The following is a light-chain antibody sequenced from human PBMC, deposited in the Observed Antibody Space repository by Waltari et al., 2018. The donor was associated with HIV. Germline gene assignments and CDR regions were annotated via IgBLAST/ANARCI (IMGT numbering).Light chain of an antibody. CDR3: SSDVPTENFCVL. V-gene: IGLV2-8*01. CDR1: SSEIGDSDN. CDR2: EVN. J-gene: IGLJ2*01. Sequence: QSALTQPPSASGSPGQSVTIYCAGTSSEIGDSDNVSWHQQHPGKAPKLIISEVNKRASGVPDRFSGSKSGNTAYLTVSGLQAEDEADYYCSSDVPTENFCVLFGGGTKLTVL.